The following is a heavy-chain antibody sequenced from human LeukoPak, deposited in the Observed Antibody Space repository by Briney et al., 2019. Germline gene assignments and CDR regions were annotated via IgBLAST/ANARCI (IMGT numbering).Heavy chain of an antibody. V-gene: IGHV3-23*01. CDR1: GFTFSSYA. CDR2: ISGSGGST. CDR3: AKLDSSSWYRGSRRGFDP. J-gene: IGHJ5*02. D-gene: IGHD6-13*01. Sequence: PGGSLRLSCAASGFTFSSYAMSWVRQAPGKGLEWVSAISGSGGSTYYADSVKGRFTISRDNSKNTLYLQMNSLRAEDTAVYYCAKLDSSSWYRGSRRGFDPWGQGTLVTVSS.